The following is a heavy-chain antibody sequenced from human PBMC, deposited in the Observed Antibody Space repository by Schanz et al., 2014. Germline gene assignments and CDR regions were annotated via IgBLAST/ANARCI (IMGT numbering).Heavy chain of an antibody. J-gene: IGHJ4*02. D-gene: IGHD3-3*01. V-gene: IGHV3-30*02. CDR3: ARPIYDLWSGSFDY. Sequence: QVQLVESGGGVVQPGGSLRLSCAASGFSFSSYGMHWVRQAPGKGLEWVAFIWHDGRIKYYADSVKGRFTISRDNSKNTLYLQVNSLRGEDTAVYYCARPIYDLWSGSFDYWGQGTLVTVSS. CDR1: GFSFSSYG. CDR2: IWHDGRIK.